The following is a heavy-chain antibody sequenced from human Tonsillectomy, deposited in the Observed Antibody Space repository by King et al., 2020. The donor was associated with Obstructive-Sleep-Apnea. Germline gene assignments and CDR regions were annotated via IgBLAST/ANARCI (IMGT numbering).Heavy chain of an antibody. CDR1: GYSFTSYW. V-gene: IGHV5-51*01. CDR3: ARPNGGQQWLANFDY. Sequence: VQLVDSGAEGKKPGESLKISGKGSGYSFTSYWICWVRQMPGKGLEWMGIVYPGDSDTRYSPSFQGQVTISADKSIRTAYLQWSSLKASDTAMYYCARPNGGQQWLANFDYWGQGTLVTVSS. D-gene: IGHD6-19*01. J-gene: IGHJ4*02. CDR2: VYPGDSDT.